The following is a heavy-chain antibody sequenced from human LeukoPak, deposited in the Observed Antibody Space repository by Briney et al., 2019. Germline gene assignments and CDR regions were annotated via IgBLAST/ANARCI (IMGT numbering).Heavy chain of an antibody. CDR1: GYTFTGYY. CDR2: INPNSGGT. CDR3: ARGTRGGYSSIHD. J-gene: IGHJ1*01. D-gene: IGHD1-26*01. V-gene: IGHV1-2*02. Sequence: GASVKVSCKASGYTFTGYYMHWVRQAPGQGLEWMGWINPNSGGTNYAQKFQGRVTMTRDTSISATYMELRTLTSDDTAVYYCARGTRGGYSSIHDWGQGTLVTVSS.